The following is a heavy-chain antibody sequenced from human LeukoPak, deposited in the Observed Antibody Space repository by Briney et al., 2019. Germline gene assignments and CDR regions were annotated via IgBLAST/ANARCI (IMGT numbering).Heavy chain of an antibody. CDR2: INHSGGT. CDR3: ARVGYSYSINDWSRTGLGAYPTKYYYMDV. V-gene: IGHV4-34*01. J-gene: IGHJ6*03. Sequence: KASETLSLTCAVYGGSFSDYSWTGIRQPPGKGLEWIGEINHSGGTNHNPSLMSRVIMSVDTSKNQISLKVSSVTAADTAVYYCARVGYSYSINDWSRTGLGAYPTKYYYMDVWGKGTTVTVSS. CDR1: GGSFSDYS. D-gene: IGHD5-18*01.